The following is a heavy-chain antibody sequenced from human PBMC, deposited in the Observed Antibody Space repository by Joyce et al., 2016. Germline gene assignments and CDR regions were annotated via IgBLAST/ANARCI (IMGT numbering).Heavy chain of an antibody. Sequence: EVRLVESGGGLVQPGGSLRLSCEVSGLRFSQFYINWVRPAPGKGLEGVGRSKNKPDGYITEYAASVKGRFTISRDDSKSSLYLQMNSLRSEDTAFYYCATEGASSGPDFDRWGQGTLVTVSS. CDR1: GLRFSQFY. D-gene: IGHD3-22*01. J-gene: IGHJ4*02. CDR2: SKNKPDGYIT. V-gene: IGHV3-72*01. CDR3: ATEGASSGPDFDR.